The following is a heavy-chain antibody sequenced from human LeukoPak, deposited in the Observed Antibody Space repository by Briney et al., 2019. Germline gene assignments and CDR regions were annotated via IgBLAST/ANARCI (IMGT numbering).Heavy chain of an antibody. V-gene: IGHV3-9*03. CDR1: GFTFDDYA. CDR2: ISWNSGSI. Sequence: PGRSLRLSCAASGFTFDDYAMHWVRQAPGKGLEWVSGISWNSGSIGYADSVKGRFTISRDNAKNSLYLQMNSLRAEDMALYYCAKGGIAVAGKAYFDYWGQGTLVTVSS. CDR3: AKGGIAVAGKAYFDY. D-gene: IGHD6-19*01. J-gene: IGHJ4*02.